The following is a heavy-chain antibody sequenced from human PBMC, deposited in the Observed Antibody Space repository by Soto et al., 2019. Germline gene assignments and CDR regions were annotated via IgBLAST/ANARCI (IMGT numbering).Heavy chain of an antibody. J-gene: IGHJ5*02. D-gene: IGHD2-8*01. V-gene: IGHV4-59*01. CDR2: AYYSGDT. CDR1: GGSISRYY. Sequence: QVQLQESGPGLVKASETLSLTCSVSGGSISRYYWSWIRQPPGKGLEWIGYAYYSGDTGYNPSLKRVVTMAVDTSKNQVSLKLSSVTAADTAVYYCARDRSTYGGGGTGEVKENWFDPWGQGALVTVSS. CDR3: ARDRSTYGGGGTGEVKENWFDP.